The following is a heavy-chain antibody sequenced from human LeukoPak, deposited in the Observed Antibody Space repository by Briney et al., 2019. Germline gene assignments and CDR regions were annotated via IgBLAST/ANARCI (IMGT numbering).Heavy chain of an antibody. Sequence: GASVKVSCKASGYTFTSYDINWVRQATGQGLEWMGWINPNSGGTNYAQKFQGRVTMTRDTSISTAYMELSRLRSDDTAVYYCARSAAGLDAFDIWGQGTMVTVSS. V-gene: IGHV1-2*02. D-gene: IGHD6-13*01. CDR1: GYTFTSYD. J-gene: IGHJ3*02. CDR3: ARSAAGLDAFDI. CDR2: INPNSGGT.